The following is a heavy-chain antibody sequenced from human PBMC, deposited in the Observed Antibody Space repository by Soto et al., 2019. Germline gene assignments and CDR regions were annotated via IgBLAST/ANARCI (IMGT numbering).Heavy chain of an antibody. J-gene: IGHJ5*02. Sequence: ASVKVSCKASGYTFTSYGISWVRQAPGQGLEWMGWISAYNGNTNYAQKLQGRVTMTTDTSTSTAYMELRSLRSDDTAVYYCARGRVVVVVAATRYWFDPWGQGTLVTVSS. D-gene: IGHD2-15*01. CDR1: GYTFTSYG. CDR3: ARGRVVVVVAATRYWFDP. V-gene: IGHV1-18*01. CDR2: ISAYNGNT.